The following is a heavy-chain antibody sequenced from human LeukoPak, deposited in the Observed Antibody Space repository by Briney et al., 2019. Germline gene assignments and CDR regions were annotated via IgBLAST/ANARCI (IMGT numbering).Heavy chain of an antibody. CDR3: ARDLSPAVAGYYYYGMDV. CDR2: IYYTGST. Sequence: SETLSLTCTVSGGSIGSYYWTWIRQPPGKGLEWIGYIYYTGSTNYNPSLKSRVTISVDTSKNQFSLKLSSVTAADTAVYYCARDLSPAVAGYYYYGMDVWGQGTTVTVSS. V-gene: IGHV4-59*01. J-gene: IGHJ6*02. CDR1: GGSIGSYY. D-gene: IGHD6-19*01.